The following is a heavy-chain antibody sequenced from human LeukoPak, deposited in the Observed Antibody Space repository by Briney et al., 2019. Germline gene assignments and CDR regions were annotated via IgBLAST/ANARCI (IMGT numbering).Heavy chain of an antibody. CDR3: ARGGRGVVNGFFDY. CDR1: GGTFSSYA. V-gene: IGHV1-69*06. CDR2: IIPIFGTA. D-gene: IGHD3-3*01. Sequence: SVKVSCKASGGTFSSYAISWVRQAPGQGLEWMGGIIPIFGTANYAQKFQGRVTITADKSTSTAYMELSSLRSEDTAVYYCARGGRGVVNGFFDYWGQGTLVTVSS. J-gene: IGHJ4*02.